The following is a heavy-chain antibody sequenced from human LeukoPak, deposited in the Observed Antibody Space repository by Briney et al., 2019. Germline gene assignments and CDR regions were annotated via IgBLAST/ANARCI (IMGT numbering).Heavy chain of an antibody. Sequence: ASVKVSCKASGYTFTSYGINWLRQAPGQELEWMGWISTYNGNTNYAQKLQGRVTMTTDTSTSTAYMELRSLRSDDMAVYYCARAPITVAGSALWYWGQGTLVTVSS. V-gene: IGHV1-18*03. J-gene: IGHJ4*02. CDR1: GYTFTSYG. D-gene: IGHD6-19*01. CDR2: ISTYNGNT. CDR3: ARAPITVAGSALWY.